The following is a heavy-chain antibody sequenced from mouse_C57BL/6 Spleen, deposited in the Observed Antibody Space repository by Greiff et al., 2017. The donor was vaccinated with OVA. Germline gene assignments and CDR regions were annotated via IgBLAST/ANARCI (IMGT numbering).Heavy chain of an antibody. CDR1: GYTFTSYW. V-gene: IGHV1-52*01. Sequence: VQLQQPGAELVRPGSSVKLSCKASGYTFTSYWMHWVKQRPIQGLEWIGNIDPSDSETHYNQKFKDKATLTVDKSSSTAYMQLSSLTSEDSAVYYCARSPYDGYSDYWGQGTTLTVSS. D-gene: IGHD2-3*01. CDR3: ARSPYDGYSDY. J-gene: IGHJ2*01. CDR2: IDPSDSET.